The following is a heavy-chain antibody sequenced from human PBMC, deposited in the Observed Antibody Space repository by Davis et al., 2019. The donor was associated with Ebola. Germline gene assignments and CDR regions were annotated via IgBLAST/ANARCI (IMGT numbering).Heavy chain of an antibody. CDR1: GFTFSHFG. CDR2: ISHDGSKK. J-gene: IGHJ4*02. D-gene: IGHD2-2*01. V-gene: IGHV3-30*18. Sequence: GESLKISCAASGFTFSHFGMHWVRQAPGKGLEWVAVISHDGSKKNYADSVKGRFTTSRDNSKNTMYLQMNRLRADDTAVYYCAKDDRYCTSTSCAQSPNDYFDHWGQGTLVSVSS. CDR3: AKDDRYCTSTSCAQSPNDYFDH.